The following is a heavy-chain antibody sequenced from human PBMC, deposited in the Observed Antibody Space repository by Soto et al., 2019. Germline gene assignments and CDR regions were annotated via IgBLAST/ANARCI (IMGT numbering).Heavy chain of an antibody. J-gene: IGHJ3*02. Sequence: GESLKISCKGSGYTFTNYWIGWVRQMPGKGLEWMGIIYAGGSDNRYSPSFQGQVTMSVDKSISTAYLQWSSLKASDTAMYYCARIFRDLVTGYLETFDIWGQGTMVTVSS. D-gene: IGHD3-9*01. CDR1: GYTFTNYW. CDR2: IYAGGSDN. V-gene: IGHV5-51*01. CDR3: ARIFRDLVTGYLETFDI.